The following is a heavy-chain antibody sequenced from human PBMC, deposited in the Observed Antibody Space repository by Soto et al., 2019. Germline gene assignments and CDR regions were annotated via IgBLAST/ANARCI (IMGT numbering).Heavy chain of an antibody. J-gene: IGHJ6*03. Sequence: GGSLRLSCAASGFTFSSYGMHWVRQAPGKGLEWVAVISYDGSNKYYADSVKGRFTISRDNSKNTLYLQMNSLRAEDTAVYYCAKDRDYYGSGSSGHYYYYYMDVWGKGTTVTVSS. CDR2: ISYDGSNK. V-gene: IGHV3-30*18. CDR1: GFTFSSYG. CDR3: AKDRDYYGSGSSGHYYYYYMDV. D-gene: IGHD3-10*01.